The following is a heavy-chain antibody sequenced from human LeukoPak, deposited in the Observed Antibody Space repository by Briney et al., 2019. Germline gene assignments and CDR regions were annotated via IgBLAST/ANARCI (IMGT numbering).Heavy chain of an antibody. CDR1: GFTFSSYA. J-gene: IGHJ4*02. Sequence: PGASLRLSCAASGFTFSSYAMSWVRQAPGKGLEWVSAISGGGGGTYYAYSVKRRFTISRDNSKNTLYLQMNSLRAEDTAVYYYAKDLSTLVRGVITLWGQGALVTVSS. CDR2: ISGGGGGT. D-gene: IGHD3-10*01. CDR3: AKDLSTLVRGVITL. V-gene: IGHV3-23*01.